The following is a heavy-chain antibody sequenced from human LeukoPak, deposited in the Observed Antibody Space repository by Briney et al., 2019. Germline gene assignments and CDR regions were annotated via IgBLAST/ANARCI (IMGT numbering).Heavy chain of an antibody. Sequence: ASLKVSCKASGYTFTGYYMHLVRQAPGQGLEWMGRINPNSGGTNYAQKFQGRVTMTRDTSISTAYMELSRLRSDDTAVYYCARGSRWLQLLWGQGTLVTVSS. V-gene: IGHV1-2*06. CDR2: INPNSGGT. CDR1: GYTFTGYY. CDR3: ARGSRWLQLL. J-gene: IGHJ4*02. D-gene: IGHD5-24*01.